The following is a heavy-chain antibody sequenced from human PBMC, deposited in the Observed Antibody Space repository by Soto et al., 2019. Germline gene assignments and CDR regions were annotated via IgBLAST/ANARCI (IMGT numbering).Heavy chain of an antibody. V-gene: IGHV2-5*02. CDR1: GFSLSTSGVG. D-gene: IGHD4-17*01. Sequence: QITLKESGPTLVKPTQTLTLTCTFSGFSLSTSGVGVGWIRQPPGRALEWLAIIYWDDDKRYNPSLKSRLTITXXTXKXXVVLTMTNMDPVDTATYYCAHSNDYGDYYPNWFDPWGQGTLVTVSS. CDR2: IYWDDDK. CDR3: AHSNDYGDYYPNWFDP. J-gene: IGHJ5*02.